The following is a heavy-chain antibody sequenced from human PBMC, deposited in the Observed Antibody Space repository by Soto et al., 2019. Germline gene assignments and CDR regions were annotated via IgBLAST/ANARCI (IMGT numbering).Heavy chain of an antibody. D-gene: IGHD1-1*01. CDR1: GFTFSSYA. J-gene: IGHJ4*02. Sequence: LRLSCAASGFTFSSYAMNWVRQSPGKGLEWVSVISGSGGSTYYADSVKGRFTISRDNSKNTLYLQMNSLRAEDTAVYYCAKRATGTYFDYWGQGTLVTVSS. CDR3: AKRATGTYFDY. CDR2: ISGSGGST. V-gene: IGHV3-23*01.